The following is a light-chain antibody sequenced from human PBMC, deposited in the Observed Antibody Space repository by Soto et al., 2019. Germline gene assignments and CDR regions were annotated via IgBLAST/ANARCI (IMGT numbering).Light chain of an antibody. CDR1: NIETKS. CDR3: QVWDANSGLV. CDR2: DDS. J-gene: IGLJ2*01. V-gene: IGLV3-21*02. Sequence: SYELTQSPSMSGAPGQTAGISGGGNNIETKSVHWYQQKPGQAPVLVVYDDSDRPSGIPERFSGSNSGNTATLTISRVEAGDEADDFCQVWDANSGLVFGGGTKLTVL.